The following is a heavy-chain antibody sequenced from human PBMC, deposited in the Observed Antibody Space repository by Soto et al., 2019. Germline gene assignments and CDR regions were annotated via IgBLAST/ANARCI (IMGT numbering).Heavy chain of an antibody. Sequence: SETLSLTCAVYGGSFTDYYWSWIRQPPGKGLEWIGEINHSGSTNYNPSLKSRVTISVDTSKNQFSLKLSSVTAADTAVYYCARDHRAATAQGYYYYGMDVWGQGTTVTVSS. V-gene: IGHV4-34*01. CDR2: INHSGST. D-gene: IGHD6-25*01. CDR1: GGSFTDYY. J-gene: IGHJ6*02. CDR3: ARDHRAATAQGYYYYGMDV.